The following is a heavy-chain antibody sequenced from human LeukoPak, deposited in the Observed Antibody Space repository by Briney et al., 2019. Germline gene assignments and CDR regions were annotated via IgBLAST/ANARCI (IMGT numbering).Heavy chain of an antibody. Sequence: SETLSLTCTVSGGSISSYYWSWIRQPPGKGLEWIGHIYYSGSTNYNPSLKSRVTISVDTSKNQFSLKLSSVTAADTAVYYCARKYYYGFPWFPSEYGMDVWGQGTTVTVSS. D-gene: IGHD3-10*01. J-gene: IGHJ6*02. CDR3: ARKYYYGFPWFPSEYGMDV. CDR1: GGSISSYY. CDR2: IYYSGST. V-gene: IGHV4-59*01.